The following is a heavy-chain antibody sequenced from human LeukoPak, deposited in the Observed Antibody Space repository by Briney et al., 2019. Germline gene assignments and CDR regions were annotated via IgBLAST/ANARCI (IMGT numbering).Heavy chain of an antibody. Sequence: ASVKVSCKASGGTFSSYAISWVRQAPGQGLEWMERIIPILGIANYAQKFQGRVTITADKSTSTAYMELSSLRSEDTAVYYCAATYYYDSSGYYWVRYFDYWGQGTLVTVSS. CDR2: IIPILGIA. V-gene: IGHV1-69*04. J-gene: IGHJ4*02. CDR1: GGTFSSYA. CDR3: AATYYYDSSGYYWVRYFDY. D-gene: IGHD3-22*01.